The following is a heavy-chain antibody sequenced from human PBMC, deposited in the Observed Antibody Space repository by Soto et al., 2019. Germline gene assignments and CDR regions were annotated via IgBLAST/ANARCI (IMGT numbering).Heavy chain of an antibody. V-gene: IGHV4-30-4*01. CDR3: ARENFGEYSSSCFDY. D-gene: IGHD6-13*01. Sequence: QVQLQESGPGLVKPSQTLSLTCTVSGGSISSGDYYWSWIRQPPGKGLEWIGYIYYSGRTYYNPSLKRRVTISVDTSKNQFSLKLSSVTAEDTAVYYCARENFGEYSSSCFDYWGQGTLVTVSS. J-gene: IGHJ4*02. CDR1: GGSISSGDYY. CDR2: IYYSGRT.